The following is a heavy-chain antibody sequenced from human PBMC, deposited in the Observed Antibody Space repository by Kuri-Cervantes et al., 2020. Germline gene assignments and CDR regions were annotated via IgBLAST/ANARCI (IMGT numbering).Heavy chain of an antibody. CDR3: ARDQFDYDSSGIFDY. J-gene: IGHJ4*02. Sequence: ASVKVSCKASGYTFTSYYMHWVRQAPGQGLEWMGIINPSGGSTSYAQKFQGRVTMTRDTSTSTVYMELSSLRSEDTAVYYRARDQFDYDSSGIFDYWGQGTLVTVSS. CDR2: INPSGGST. CDR1: GYTFTSYY. V-gene: IGHV1-46*01. D-gene: IGHD3-22*01.